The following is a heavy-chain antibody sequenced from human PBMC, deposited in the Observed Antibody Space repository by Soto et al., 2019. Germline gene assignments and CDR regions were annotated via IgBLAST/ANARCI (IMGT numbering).Heavy chain of an antibody. Sequence: QVQLQESGPGLVKPSETLSLTCTVSVSGGSVSTGVHYWSWIRQPPGKGLEWIGYIYYSGSTNYNPSLKSRVTISVDTSKNQFSLKLTSVAAADTAVYYCARGYYTSWYWFDRWGRGTLVTVSS. D-gene: IGHD6-13*01. J-gene: IGHJ2*01. CDR2: IYYSGST. CDR3: ARGYYTSWYWFDR. V-gene: IGHV4-61*08. CDR1: GGSVSTGVHY.